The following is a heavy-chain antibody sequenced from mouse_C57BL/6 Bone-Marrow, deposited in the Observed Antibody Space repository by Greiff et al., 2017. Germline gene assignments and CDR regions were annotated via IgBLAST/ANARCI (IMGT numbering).Heavy chain of an antibody. V-gene: IGHV1-4*01. D-gene: IGHD2-5*01. Sequence: QVQLQQSGAELARPGASVKMSCKASGYTFTSYTMHWVKQRPGQGLEWIGYINPSSGYTKYNQKFKDKATLTADKSSSTAYMQLSSLTSEDSAVYYCARSYSNYPYYAMDYWGQGTSVTVSS. CDR2: INPSSGYT. CDR3: ARSYSNYPYYAMDY. J-gene: IGHJ4*01. CDR1: GYTFTSYT.